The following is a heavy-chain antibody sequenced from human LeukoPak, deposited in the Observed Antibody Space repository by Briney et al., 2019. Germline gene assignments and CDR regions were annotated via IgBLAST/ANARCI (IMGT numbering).Heavy chain of an antibody. CDR2: INPNSGGT. V-gene: IGHV1-2*02. Sequence: ASVKVSCKASGYTFTGYFMHWVRQAPGQGLEWMGWINPNSGGTNCAQKFQGRVTMTRDTSISTAYMELSSLRSEDTAVYYCARGYSGYDSYYYYYTDVWGKGTTVTISS. J-gene: IGHJ6*03. CDR1: GYTFTGYF. CDR3: ARGYSGYDSYYYYYTDV. D-gene: IGHD5-12*01.